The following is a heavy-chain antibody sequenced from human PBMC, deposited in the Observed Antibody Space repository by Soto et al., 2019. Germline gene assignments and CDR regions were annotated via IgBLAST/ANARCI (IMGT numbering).Heavy chain of an antibody. J-gene: IGHJ6*02. CDR3: ARDLWVEPELYYYGMDV. V-gene: IGHV4-30-4*01. CDR1: GDSISSADYY. CDR2: IFYSGTT. Sequence: QVQLQESGPGLVRPSQTLSLTCTVSGDSISSADYYWSWIRQTPGKGLEWIGHIFYSGTTYYNPPLQSRLTISVDTSKNHFSLRLTSVTAADTAVYYCARDLWVEPELYYYGMDVWGQGTTVTVSS. D-gene: IGHD1-1*01.